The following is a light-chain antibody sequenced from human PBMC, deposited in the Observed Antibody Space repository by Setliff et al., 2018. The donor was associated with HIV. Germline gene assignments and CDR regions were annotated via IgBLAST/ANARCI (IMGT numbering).Light chain of an antibody. Sequence: QSALTQPPSVSGSPGQSVTISCTGTSSDVGSYNRVPWYQQPPGTAPKLMIYEVNNRPSGVPDRFSGSKSGNTASLTISGLQAEDEADYYCSSYTSISTYVFGTGTKVTVL. V-gene: IGLV2-18*02. CDR2: EVN. CDR3: SSYTSISTYV. J-gene: IGLJ1*01. CDR1: SSDVGSYNR.